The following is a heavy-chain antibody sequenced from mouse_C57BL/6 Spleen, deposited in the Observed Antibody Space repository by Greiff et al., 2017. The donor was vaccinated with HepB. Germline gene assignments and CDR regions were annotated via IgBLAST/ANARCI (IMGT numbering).Heavy chain of an antibody. D-gene: IGHD2-2*01. Sequence: QVQLKQSGAELARPGASVKLSCKASGYTFTSYGISWVKQRTGQGLEWIGEIYPRSGNTYYNEKFKGKATLTAAKSSSTAYMELRSLTSEDSAIYFCARGGLRRAMDYWGQGTSVTVSS. V-gene: IGHV1-81*01. CDR2: IYPRSGNT. J-gene: IGHJ4*01. CDR1: GYTFTSYG. CDR3: ARGGLRRAMDY.